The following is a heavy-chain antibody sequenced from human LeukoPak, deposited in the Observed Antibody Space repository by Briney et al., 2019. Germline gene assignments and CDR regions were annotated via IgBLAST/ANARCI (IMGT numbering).Heavy chain of an antibody. D-gene: IGHD3-22*01. J-gene: IGHJ4*02. V-gene: IGHV3-23*01. Sequence: GGSLRLSCAASGFTFKNYAMTWIRQAPGEGLEWVSVVSASGGSTYYTDSMKGRSTISRDNSKNTVYLQVNSLRAEDTAVYYCAKPPVGYYDSSGFFFVVDWGQGTLVTVSS. CDR1: GFTFKNYA. CDR3: AKPPVGYYDSSGFFFVVD. CDR2: VSASGGST.